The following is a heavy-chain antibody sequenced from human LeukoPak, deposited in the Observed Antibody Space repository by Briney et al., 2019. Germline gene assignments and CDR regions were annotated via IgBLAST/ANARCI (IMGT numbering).Heavy chain of an antibody. D-gene: IGHD3-9*01. J-gene: IGHJ4*02. CDR3: ARDRLTGYYRYFDY. Sequence: GGSLRLSCAASGFIFSSYWMSWVRQAPGKGLEWVANIKQDGSEKKYVDSVKGRFTISRDNAKNSLYLQMSSLRAEDTAVYYCARDRLTGYYRYFDYWGQGTLVTVSS. CDR2: IKQDGSEK. CDR1: GFIFSSYW. V-gene: IGHV3-7*01.